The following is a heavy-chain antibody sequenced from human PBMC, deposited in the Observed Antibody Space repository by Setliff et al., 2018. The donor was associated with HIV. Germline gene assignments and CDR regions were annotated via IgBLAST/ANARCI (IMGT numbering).Heavy chain of an antibody. CDR2: INPNSGGP. D-gene: IGHD2-15*01. CDR3: ARGYCSGGNCYYENAFDI. Sequence: ASVKVSCKASGYTFTGHYMHWVRQAPGQGPEWMGWINPNSGGPKYAQKFQGRVTITRDTSMTTAYMELNRLTSDDTAVYYCARGYCSGGNCYYENAFDIWGQGTMVTVSS. J-gene: IGHJ3*02. CDR1: GYTFTGHY. V-gene: IGHV1-2*02.